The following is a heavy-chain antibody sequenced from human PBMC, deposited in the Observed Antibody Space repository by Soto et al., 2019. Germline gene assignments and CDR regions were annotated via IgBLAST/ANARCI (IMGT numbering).Heavy chain of an antibody. CDR3: AKARSGWYHDY. CDR2: ISYDGSNK. CDR1: GFTFSSYG. J-gene: IGHJ4*02. D-gene: IGHD6-19*01. Sequence: QVQLVESGGGVVQPGRSLRLSCAASGFTFSSYGMHWVRQAPGKGLEWVAVISYDGSNKYYADSEKGRFTISRDNSKNTLYLQMNSLRAEDTAVYYCAKARSGWYHDYWGQGTLVTVSS. V-gene: IGHV3-30*18.